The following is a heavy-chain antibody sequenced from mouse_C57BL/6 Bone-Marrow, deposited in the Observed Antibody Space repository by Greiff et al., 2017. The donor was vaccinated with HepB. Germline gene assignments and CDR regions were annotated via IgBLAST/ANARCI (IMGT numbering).Heavy chain of an antibody. CDR1: GFTFSSYG. Sequence: EVQVVESGGDLVKPGGSLKLSCAASGFTFSSYGMSWVRQTPDKRLEWVATISSGGSYNYYPDSVKGRFTISRDNAKNTLYLQMSSLKSEDTAMYYCARHDPYAMDYWGQGTSVTVSS. V-gene: IGHV5-6*01. CDR2: ISSGGSYN. CDR3: ARHDPYAMDY. J-gene: IGHJ4*01.